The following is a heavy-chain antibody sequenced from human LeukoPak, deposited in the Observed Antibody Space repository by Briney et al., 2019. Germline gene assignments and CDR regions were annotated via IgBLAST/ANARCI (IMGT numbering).Heavy chain of an antibody. D-gene: IGHD3-3*01. CDR3: AKRGGGGITGGFDY. V-gene: IGHV3-23*01. J-gene: IGHJ4*02. CDR2: ITANGATT. CDR1: GFTFSAYA. Sequence: GGSLRLSCAASGFTFSAYAMSWVRQAPGKGLEWVSAITANGATTYYADSVKGRFTISRDNSMDTLYLQMSSLRAEDTAVYYWAKRGGGGITGGFDYWGQGTLVTVSS.